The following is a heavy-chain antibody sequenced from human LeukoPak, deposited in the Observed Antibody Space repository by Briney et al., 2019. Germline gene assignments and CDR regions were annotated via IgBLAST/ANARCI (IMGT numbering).Heavy chain of an antibody. D-gene: IGHD2-2*01. J-gene: IGHJ6*03. Sequence: ASVKVSCKDSGGTFISYAISWVRQAPGQGVEWMGGIIPIFGTANYAQKFQGRVTITTDESTSTAYMELSSLRSEDTAVYYCARGTLVVPAAIENYYYYMDVWGKGTTVTVSS. CDR3: ARGTLVVPAAIENYYYYMDV. V-gene: IGHV1-69*05. CDR1: GGTFISYA. CDR2: IIPIFGTA.